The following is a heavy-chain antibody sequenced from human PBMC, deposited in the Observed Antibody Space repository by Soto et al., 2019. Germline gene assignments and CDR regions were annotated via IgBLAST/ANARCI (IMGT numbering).Heavy chain of an antibody. CDR2: ITSVGYT. CDR3: AKDLIDYSNSYFDY. V-gene: IGHV3-23*01. J-gene: IGHJ4*02. D-gene: IGHD4-4*01. CDR1: GFSFSNYA. Sequence: GGSLRLSCATSGFSFSNYAMSWVRQAPGKGLEWVATITSVGYTYYVDSLKGRFTISRDNSKNTLYLQMNSLRAEDTAVYYCAKDLIDYSNSYFDYWGQGTLVTVSS.